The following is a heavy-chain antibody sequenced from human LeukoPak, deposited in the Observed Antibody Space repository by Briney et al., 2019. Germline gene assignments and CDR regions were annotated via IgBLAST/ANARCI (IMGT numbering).Heavy chain of an antibody. D-gene: IGHD6-19*01. V-gene: IGHV3-66*01. CDR1: GFTFSSYT. CDR3: ARDQAVAGFYGMDV. CDR2: IYSGGST. J-gene: IGHJ6*02. Sequence: PGGSLRLSCAASGFTFSSYTMNWVRQAPGKGLEWVSVIYSGGSTYYADSVKGRFTISRDNSKNTLYLQMNSLRAEDTAVYYCARDQAVAGFYGMDVWGQGTTVTVSS.